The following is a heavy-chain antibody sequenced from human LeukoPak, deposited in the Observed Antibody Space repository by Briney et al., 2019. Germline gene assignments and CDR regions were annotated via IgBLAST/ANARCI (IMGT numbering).Heavy chain of an antibody. Sequence: PSETLSLTCAVYGRSFSGYYWSWIRQPPGKGLEWIGEINHSGSTNYNPSLQSRVTISVDTSKNQFSLKLSSVTAADTAVYYCARISRGSYRQWDYWGQGTLVTVSS. CDR3: ARISRGSYRQWDY. CDR2: INHSGST. V-gene: IGHV4-34*01. CDR1: GRSFSGYY. D-gene: IGHD3-16*02. J-gene: IGHJ4*02.